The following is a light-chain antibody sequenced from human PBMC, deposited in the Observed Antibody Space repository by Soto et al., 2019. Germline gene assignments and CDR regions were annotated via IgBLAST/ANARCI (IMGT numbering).Light chain of an antibody. Sequence: QSALTQSASVSGSPGQSITIPCTGTSSDVGGYDYVSWYQQHPGKVPKLIIYEVIKRPSGVSHRFSGSKSGNTASLTISGLQAEDEADYYCCSYAGTYTGVFGTGTKLTVL. CDR1: SSDVGGYDY. CDR2: EVI. J-gene: IGLJ1*01. V-gene: IGLV2-14*01. CDR3: CSYAGTYTGV.